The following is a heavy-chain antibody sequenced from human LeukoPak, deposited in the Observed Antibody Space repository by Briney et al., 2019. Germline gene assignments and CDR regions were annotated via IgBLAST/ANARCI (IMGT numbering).Heavy chain of an antibody. Sequence: GRSLRLSCAASGFTFSDYYMSWIRQAPGKGLEWVSYISSSGSTIYYADSVKGRFTISRDNAKNSPYLQMNSLRAEDTAVYYCARVEYSSGWPNYYYYMDVWGKGTTVTVSS. CDR3: ARVEYSSGWPNYYYYMDV. CDR1: GFTFSDYY. CDR2: ISSSGSTI. V-gene: IGHV3-11*01. D-gene: IGHD6-19*01. J-gene: IGHJ6*03.